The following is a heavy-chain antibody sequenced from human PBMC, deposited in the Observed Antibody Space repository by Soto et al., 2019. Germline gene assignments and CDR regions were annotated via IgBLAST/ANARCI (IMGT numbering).Heavy chain of an antibody. D-gene: IGHD1-20*01. V-gene: IGHV4-4*02. Sequence: SETLSLTCTVSGGSISSSTYWSWVRQPPGKGLEWIGDISQSGNTNYNPSLKSRLIISLDTSKNQFSLKLTSVTAADTAVYYCAKIGGVYNATPRRMPYWGQVTLVSVS. CDR3: AKIGGVYNATPRRMPY. CDR2: ISQSGNT. CDR1: GGSISSSTY. J-gene: IGHJ4*02.